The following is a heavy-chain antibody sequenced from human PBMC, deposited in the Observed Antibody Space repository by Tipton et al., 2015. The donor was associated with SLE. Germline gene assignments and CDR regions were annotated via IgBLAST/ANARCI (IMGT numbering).Heavy chain of an antibody. CDR1: GFTFSSYG. J-gene: IGHJ4*02. CDR2: ISYDGSNK. D-gene: IGHD6-13*01. Sequence: SLRLSCAASGFTFSSYGMHWVRQAPGKGLEWVAVISYDGSNKYYADSVKGRFTISRDNSKNTLYLQMNSLRAEDTAVYYCAKDRGRYSSSSDYWGQGTLVTVSS. CDR3: AKDRGRYSSSSDY. V-gene: IGHV3-30*19.